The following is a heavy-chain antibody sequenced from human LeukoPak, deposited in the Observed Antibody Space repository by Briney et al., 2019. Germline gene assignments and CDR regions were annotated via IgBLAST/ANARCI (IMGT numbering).Heavy chain of an antibody. D-gene: IGHD2-15*01. V-gene: IGHV3-23*01. CDR3: AKSHTPYCSGANGYLFDF. CDR1: GFTFSSYA. J-gene: IGHJ4*02. CDR2: IYYNGGST. Sequence: GGSLRLSCAASGFTFSSYAMSWVRQAPGKGLEWVSHIYYNGGSTSYADPVKGRFTISGNNSKQISLVQMNGTTAEDTAVYYCAKSHTPYCSGANGYLFDFWGQGTLVTVSS.